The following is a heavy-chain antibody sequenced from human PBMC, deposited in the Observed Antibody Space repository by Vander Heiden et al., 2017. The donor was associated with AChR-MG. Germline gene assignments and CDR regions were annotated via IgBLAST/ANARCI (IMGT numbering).Heavy chain of an antibody. CDR3: AREFPYYYDSSGYFDY. J-gene: IGHJ4*02. CDR1: GYTFTSYA. V-gene: IGHV1-3*01. D-gene: IGHD3-22*01. Sequence: QVQLVQSGAEVKKPGASVKVSCKASGYTFTSYAMHWVRQAPGQRLEWMGWINAGNGNTKYSQKCQGRVTITRDTSASTAYMELSSLRSEDTAVYYCAREFPYYYDSSGYFDYWGQGNLVTVSS. CDR2: INAGNGNT.